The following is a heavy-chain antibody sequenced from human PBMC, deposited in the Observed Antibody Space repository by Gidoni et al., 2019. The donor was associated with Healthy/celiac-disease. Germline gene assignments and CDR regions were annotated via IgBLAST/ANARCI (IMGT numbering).Heavy chain of an antibody. CDR2: IYYSGST. J-gene: IGHJ4*02. Sequence: QVQLQESGPGLVKPSETLSLTCPVSRGSLSSYYWSWIRQPPGKGLEWFGYIYYSGSTNYTPSLKGRVTISVDTSKTQFSLKLSSVTAADTAVYYCARGAVGAARLTYFDYWGQGTLVTVSS. CDR1: RGSLSSYY. D-gene: IGHD6-6*01. V-gene: IGHV4-59*01. CDR3: ARGAVGAARLTYFDY.